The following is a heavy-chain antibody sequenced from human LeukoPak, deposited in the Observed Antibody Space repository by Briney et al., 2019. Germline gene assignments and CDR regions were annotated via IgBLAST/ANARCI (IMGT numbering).Heavy chain of an antibody. CDR1: GFSFSSYA. D-gene: IGHD1-20*01. CDR3: AKGIVTGTTGGLWFDP. V-gene: IGHV3-23*01. Sequence: GGSLRLSCAASGFSFSSYAMTWVRQAPGKGLEWVSGISGSGGGTFYGDSMKGRFTISRDNSKNTVYLQMNSLRAEDTAVYYCAKGIVTGTTGGLWFDPWGQGTLVTVSS. J-gene: IGHJ5*02. CDR2: ISGSGGGT.